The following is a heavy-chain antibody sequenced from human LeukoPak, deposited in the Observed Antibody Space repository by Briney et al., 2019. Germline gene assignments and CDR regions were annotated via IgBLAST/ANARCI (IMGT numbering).Heavy chain of an antibody. V-gene: IGHV3-66*01. CDR2: IYSGGST. D-gene: IGHD2-8*02. Sequence: GGSLRLSCAASEFSVGSNYMTWVRQAPGKGLEWVSLIYSGGSTYYADSVKGRFTISRDNSKNTLYLQMNSLRAEDTAVYYCARFGYGGPWYNEYYFDYWGQGTLVTVSS. CDR1: EFSVGSNY. CDR3: ARFGYGGPWYNEYYFDY. J-gene: IGHJ4*02.